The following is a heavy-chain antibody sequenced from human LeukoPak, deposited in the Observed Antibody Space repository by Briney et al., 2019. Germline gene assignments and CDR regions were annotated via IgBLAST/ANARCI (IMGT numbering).Heavy chain of an antibody. CDR3: AKSQTNHLKYSSGWYGY. D-gene: IGHD6-19*01. J-gene: IGHJ4*02. V-gene: IGHV3-23*01. CDR1: GFTFSSYG. Sequence: PGGSLRLSCAASGFTFSSYGMSWVRQAPGKGLEWVSAISGSGGSTYYADSVKGRFTISRDNSKNTLYLQMNSLRAEDTAVYYCAKSQTNHLKYSSGWYGYWGQGTLVTVSS. CDR2: ISGSGGST.